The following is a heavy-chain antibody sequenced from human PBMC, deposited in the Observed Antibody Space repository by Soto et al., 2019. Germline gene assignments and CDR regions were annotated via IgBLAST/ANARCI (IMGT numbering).Heavy chain of an antibody. J-gene: IGHJ4*02. CDR3: AREKFGDDFDY. V-gene: IGHV3-33*01. CDR1: GFTFTDYA. D-gene: IGHD2-21*02. Sequence: QGQLVESGGGVVQPGRSLRLSCAASGFTFTDYAMHWVRQAPDKGLEWVAIIWYDGSNIYYADSVKGRFTISRDNSKNTLYLQMNSLRAEETAVYYCAREKFGDDFDYWGQGTLVTVSS. CDR2: IWYDGSNI.